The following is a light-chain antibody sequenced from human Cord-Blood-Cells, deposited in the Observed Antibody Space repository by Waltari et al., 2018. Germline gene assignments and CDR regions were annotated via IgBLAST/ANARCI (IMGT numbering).Light chain of an antibody. CDR2: GKN. J-gene: IGLJ2*01. V-gene: IGLV3-19*01. CDR3: NSRDSSGNHLRV. Sequence: SELTLDPAVSVALGQKVRITRQGDSLRSYYASWYQQKPGQAPVLVIYGKNNRPSGIPDRFSGSSSGNTASLTITGAQAEDEADYYCNSRDSSGNHLRVFGGGTKLTVL. CDR1: SLRSYY.